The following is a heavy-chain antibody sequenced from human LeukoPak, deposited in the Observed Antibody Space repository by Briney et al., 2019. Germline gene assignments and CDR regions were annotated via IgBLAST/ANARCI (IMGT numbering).Heavy chain of an antibody. J-gene: IGHJ4*02. CDR1: GFTFSSYA. Sequence: GGSLRLSCAASGFTFSSYAMSWVRQAPGKGLEWVSAISGSGGSTYYADSVKGRFTISRDNSKNTLYLQMNSLRAEDTAVYYCAKVSGGFWSGYYLSYFDYWGQGTLVTVSS. CDR2: ISGSGGST. V-gene: IGHV3-23*01. D-gene: IGHD3-3*01. CDR3: AKVSGGFWSGYYLSYFDY.